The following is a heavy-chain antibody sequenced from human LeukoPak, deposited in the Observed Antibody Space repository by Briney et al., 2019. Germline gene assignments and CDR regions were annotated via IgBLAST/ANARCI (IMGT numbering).Heavy chain of an antibody. Sequence: GGTLRLSCAASGFTFSSYGMSWVRQAPGKGLEWVSGISASGDITHYADSVKGRFTISRDNAKNSLYLQMNSLRAEDTAVYYCARDSVGADDAFDIWGQGTMVTVSS. D-gene: IGHD1-26*01. J-gene: IGHJ3*02. V-gene: IGHV3-23*01. CDR2: ISASGDIT. CDR3: ARDSVGADDAFDI. CDR1: GFTFSSYG.